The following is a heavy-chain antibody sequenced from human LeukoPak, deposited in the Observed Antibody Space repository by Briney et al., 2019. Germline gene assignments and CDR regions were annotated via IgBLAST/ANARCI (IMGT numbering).Heavy chain of an antibody. D-gene: IGHD4-17*01. CDR3: ARDGRDGVYAFDI. J-gene: IGHJ3*02. CDR2: IYYSGST. Sequence: SETLSLTCAVYGGSFSGYYWSWIRQPPGKGLEWIGYIYYSGSTNYNPSLKSRVTISVDTSKNQFSLKLSSVTAADTAVYYCARDGRDGVYAFDIWGQGTMVTVSS. CDR1: GGSFSGYY. V-gene: IGHV4-59*01.